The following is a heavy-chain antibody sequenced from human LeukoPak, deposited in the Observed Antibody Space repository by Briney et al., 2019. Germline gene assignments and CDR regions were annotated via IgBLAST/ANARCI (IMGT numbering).Heavy chain of an antibody. CDR3: ASSSSSSWPGDAFDI. CDR2: MNPNSGNT. J-gene: IGHJ3*02. D-gene: IGHD6-13*01. Sequence: ASVKVSCKASGYTFTSYDINWVRQATGQGLEWMGWMNPNSGNTGYAQKFQGRVTMTRNTSISTAYMELSSLRSEDTAVYYCASSSSSSWPGDAFDIWGQGTMVTVSS. V-gene: IGHV1-8*01. CDR1: GYTFTSYD.